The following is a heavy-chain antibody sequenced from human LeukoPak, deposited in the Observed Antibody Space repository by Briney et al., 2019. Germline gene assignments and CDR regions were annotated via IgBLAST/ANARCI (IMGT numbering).Heavy chain of an antibody. D-gene: IGHD6-13*01. CDR2: IPYDGRNK. CDR1: GFTFSSYG. Sequence: GGSLRLSCAASGFTFSSYGMHWVRQAPGKGLEWVAFIPYDGRNKYYADSVKGRFTISRDNSMNTLYLQMNSLRGEDTAVYYCAKDLRGEDIYSSSWYYFDYWGQGTLVTVSS. V-gene: IGHV3-30*02. CDR3: AKDLRGEDIYSSSWYYFDY. J-gene: IGHJ4*02.